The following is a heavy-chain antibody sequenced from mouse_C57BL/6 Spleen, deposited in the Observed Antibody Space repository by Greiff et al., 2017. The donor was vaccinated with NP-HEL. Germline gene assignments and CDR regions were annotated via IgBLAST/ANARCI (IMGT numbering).Heavy chain of an antibody. CDR1: GYSFTGYF. Sequence: VQLQQSGPELVKPGASVKISCKASGYSFTGYFMNWVMQSHGKSLEWIGRINPYNGDTFYNQKFKGKATLTVDKSSSTAHMELRSLTSEDSAVYYCAREGYYYGSRGYYAMDYWGQGTSVTVSS. CDR3: AREGYYYGSRGYYAMDY. D-gene: IGHD1-1*01. V-gene: IGHV1-20*01. CDR2: INPYNGDT. J-gene: IGHJ4*01.